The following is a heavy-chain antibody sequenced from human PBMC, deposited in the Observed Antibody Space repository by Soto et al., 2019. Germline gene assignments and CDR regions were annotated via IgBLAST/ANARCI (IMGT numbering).Heavy chain of an antibody. J-gene: IGHJ6*02. CDR2: ISGSGGST. CDR3: ARARRLGGRYYGMDV. CDR1: GFTFSSYA. Sequence: GGSLRLSCAASGFTFSSYAMSWVRQAPGKGLEWVSAISGSGGSTYYADSVKGRFTISRDNSKNTLYLQMNSLRAEDTAVYYCARARRLGGRYYGMDVWGQGTTVTVSS. D-gene: IGHD3-16*01. V-gene: IGHV3-23*01.